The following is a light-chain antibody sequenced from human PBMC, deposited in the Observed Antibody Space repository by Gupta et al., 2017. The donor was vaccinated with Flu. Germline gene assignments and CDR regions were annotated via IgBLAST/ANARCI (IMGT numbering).Light chain of an antibody. CDR3: RQDLQTPYT. V-gene: IGKV2-28*01. J-gene: IGKJ2*01. Sequence: VTPGEPASVYGRSRQRLRDSNGYNLLDWYLQKPGQAPQLLIYLGSDRASGVPERFSGSGSGTDFTLIISRVEADDVGVYYCRQDLQTPYTFGQGTKLEIK. CDR2: LGS. CDR1: QRLRDSNGYNL.